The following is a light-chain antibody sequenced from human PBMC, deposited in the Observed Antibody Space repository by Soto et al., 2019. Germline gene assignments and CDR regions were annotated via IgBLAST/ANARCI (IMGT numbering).Light chain of an antibody. CDR3: QQSYSTPFT. CDR1: QSISSY. CDR2: AAS. V-gene: IGKV1-39*01. J-gene: IGKJ3*01. Sequence: DIQMTQSPSSLSASVGDRVTITCRASQSISSYLNWYQQKPGKAPKLLIYAASSLQSGVPSRFSGSGSGTDFTRTISSLQHEDFATYYCQQSYSTPFTFGPGTKVDIK.